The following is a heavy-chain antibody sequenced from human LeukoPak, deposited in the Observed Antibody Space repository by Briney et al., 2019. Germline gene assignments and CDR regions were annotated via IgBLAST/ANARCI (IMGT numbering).Heavy chain of an antibody. Sequence: PGGSLRLSCAASGFTFSDHYMDWVRQAPGKGPEWVGRIRNKANSYTTEYAASVKGRFTISRDDSKNSLYLQMNSLKTEDTAVYSCARVGATTEGFDYWGQGTLVTVSS. CDR2: IRNKANSYTT. CDR3: ARVGATTEGFDY. CDR1: GFTFSDHY. J-gene: IGHJ4*02. D-gene: IGHD1-26*01. V-gene: IGHV3-72*01.